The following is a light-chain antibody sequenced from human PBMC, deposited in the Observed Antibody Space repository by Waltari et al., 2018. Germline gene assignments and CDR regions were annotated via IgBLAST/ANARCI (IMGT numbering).Light chain of an antibody. CDR2: EVN. Sequence: QSALPQPPSASGSPGQSVAISCTGTSSDVGGYNFVSWYQQHPGKAPKLIIYEVNKRPSGVPDRFSGSKSGNTASLTVSGLQAEDEADYYCSSYGGSNNLLFGGGTKLTVL. CDR3: SSYGGSNNLL. J-gene: IGLJ2*01. CDR1: SSDVGGYNF. V-gene: IGLV2-8*01.